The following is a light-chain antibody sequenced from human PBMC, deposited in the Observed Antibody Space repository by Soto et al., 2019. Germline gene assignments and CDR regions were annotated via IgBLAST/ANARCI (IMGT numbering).Light chain of an antibody. CDR3: SSFTSNRLYV. CDR1: HNDIGTYDY. CDR2: GVT. V-gene: IGLV2-14*03. J-gene: IGLJ1*01. Sequence: QSALAQPTSVSGSPGQSITISCTGNHNDIGTYDYVSWYQQHPGRAPRLLIHGVTTRPSGISGRFSASKSGLTASLTISGLQPEDEADYYCSSFTSNRLYVFGPGTKVTVL.